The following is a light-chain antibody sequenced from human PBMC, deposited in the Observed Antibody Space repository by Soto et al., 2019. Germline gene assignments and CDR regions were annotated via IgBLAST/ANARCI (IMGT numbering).Light chain of an antibody. J-gene: IGLJ3*02. CDR3: CSYTRSYTWV. V-gene: IGLV2-14*01. CDR1: SSDVGDGDS. CDR2: KVS. Sequence: QSVLTQPASVSGSPRQSITISCTGTSSDVGDGDSVSWYQQRPGNAPKLMIYKVSNRPSGVSNRFSGSKSGNTASLTISGLQAEDEADYYCCSYTRSYTWVFGGGTKLTVL.